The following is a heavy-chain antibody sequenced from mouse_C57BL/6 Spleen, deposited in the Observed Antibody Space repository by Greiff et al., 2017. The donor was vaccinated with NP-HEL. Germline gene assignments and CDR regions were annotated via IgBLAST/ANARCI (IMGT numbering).Heavy chain of an antibody. CDR2: IDPSDSYT. Sequence: QVQLQQSGAELVMPGASVKLSCKASGYTFTSYWMHWVKQRPGQGLEWIGEIDPSDSYTNYNQKFKGKSTLTVDKSSSTAYMQLSSLTSEDSAVYYCARTVVAHYYAMDYWGQGTSVTVSS. J-gene: IGHJ4*01. D-gene: IGHD1-1*01. CDR1: GYTFTSYW. CDR3: ARTVVAHYYAMDY. V-gene: IGHV1-69*01.